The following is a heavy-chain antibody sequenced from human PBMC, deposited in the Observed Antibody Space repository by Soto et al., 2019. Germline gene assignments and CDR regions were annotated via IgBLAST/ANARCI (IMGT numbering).Heavy chain of an antibody. Sequence: QVQLVQSGAEVKKPGASVKVSCKASGYTFNSYYIHWVRQAPGQGLEWMGWINPNSDVTGYAQSFQGRVTLTRHMSMTTAYMELTRLRSDDTAVYYCVRVGLNRNYDFDFWGQGTLITVSS. V-gene: IGHV1-2*02. CDR2: INPNSDVT. CDR1: GYTFNSYY. D-gene: IGHD3-16*01. J-gene: IGHJ4*02. CDR3: VRVGLNRNYDFDF.